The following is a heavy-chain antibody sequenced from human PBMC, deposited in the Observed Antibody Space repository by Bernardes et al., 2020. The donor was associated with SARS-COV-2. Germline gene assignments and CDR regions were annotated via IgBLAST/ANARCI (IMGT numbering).Heavy chain of an antibody. CDR3: ARGYGDYEDIYYYYYGMDV. Sequence: ASVKVSCKASGYTFTGYYMHWVRQAPGQGLEWMGWINPNSGGTNYAQKFQGRVTMTRDTSISTAYMELSRLRSDDTAVYYCARGYGDYEDIYYYYYGMDVWGQGTTVTVS. V-gene: IGHV1-2*02. J-gene: IGHJ6*02. CDR1: GYTFTGYY. CDR2: INPNSGGT. D-gene: IGHD4-17*01.